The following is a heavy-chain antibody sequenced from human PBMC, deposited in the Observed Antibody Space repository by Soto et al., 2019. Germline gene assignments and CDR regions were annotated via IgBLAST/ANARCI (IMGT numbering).Heavy chain of an antibody. CDR1: GGTFSSYA. CDR2: IIPIFGTT. CDR3: ARDTYYYGSGSYFYGRNWFDP. Sequence: GASVNVSCKASGGTFSSYAISWVRQAPGQGLEWMGGIIPIFGTTNYAQKFQGRVTITADESTSTAYMELSSLRSEDTAVYYCARDTYYYGSGSYFYGRNWFDPWGQGTLVTVSS. J-gene: IGHJ5*02. D-gene: IGHD3-10*01. V-gene: IGHV1-69*13.